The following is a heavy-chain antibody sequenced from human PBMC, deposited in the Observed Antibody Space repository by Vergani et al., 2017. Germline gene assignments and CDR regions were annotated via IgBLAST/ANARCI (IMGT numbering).Heavy chain of an antibody. J-gene: IGHJ4*02. Sequence: QVQLVQSGAEVKKPGASVKVSCKASGYTSTSSGISWVRQAPGQGLDWMGWISAYTGNTNYAQKLQGRVTMTTDTSTSTAYMELRSLSSEDTAVYYCARDPGRQRIAAAGPPVYWGQGTLVTVSS. D-gene: IGHD6-13*01. CDR3: ARDPGRQRIAAAGPPVY. V-gene: IGHV1-18*01. CDR1: GYTSTSSG. CDR2: ISAYTGNT.